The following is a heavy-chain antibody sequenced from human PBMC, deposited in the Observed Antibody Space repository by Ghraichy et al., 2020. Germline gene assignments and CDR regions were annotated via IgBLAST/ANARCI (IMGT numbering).Heavy chain of an antibody. J-gene: IGHJ2*01. CDR3: ARVYSSGPRGYWYFDL. CDR1: GYTFTSYG. CDR2: ISAYNGNT. D-gene: IGHD3-22*01. Sequence: ASVKVSCKASGYTFTSYGISWVRQAPGQGLEWMGWISAYNGNTNYAQKLQGRVTMTTDTSTSTAYMELRSLRSDDTAVYYCARVYSSGPRGYWYFDLWGRGTLVTVSS. V-gene: IGHV1-18*04.